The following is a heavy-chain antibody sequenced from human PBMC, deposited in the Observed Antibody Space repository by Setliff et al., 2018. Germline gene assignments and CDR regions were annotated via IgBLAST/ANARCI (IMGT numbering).Heavy chain of an antibody. CDR1: GYTFTSYG. Sequence: ASVKVSCKASGYTFTSYGISWVRQAPGQGLEWMGWISAYNGNTNYAQKLQGRVTMTTDTSTSTVYMELRSLRSDDTAVYYCARDREGIIVGVPSVWGQRTLVTVSS. D-gene: IGHD1-26*01. V-gene: IGHV1-18*01. CDR3: ARDREGIIVGVPSV. CDR2: ISAYNGNT. J-gene: IGHJ4*02.